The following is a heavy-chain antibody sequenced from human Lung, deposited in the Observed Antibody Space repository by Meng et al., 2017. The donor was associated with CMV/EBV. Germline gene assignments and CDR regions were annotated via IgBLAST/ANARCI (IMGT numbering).Heavy chain of an antibody. J-gene: IGHJ5*02. Sequence: AXVXVSXXTSGGTFSYAFSWVRQAPGQGLEWMGWMNSNSGNTGYAQKFQGRVTMTRDTSESTAYMELRSLRFEDTATYYCMRGAGAGGRDWFDPWGQGTXVTVSS. V-gene: IGHV1-8*02. CDR2: MNSNSGNT. CDR1: GGTFSYA. D-gene: IGHD6-13*01. CDR3: MRGAGAGGRDWFDP.